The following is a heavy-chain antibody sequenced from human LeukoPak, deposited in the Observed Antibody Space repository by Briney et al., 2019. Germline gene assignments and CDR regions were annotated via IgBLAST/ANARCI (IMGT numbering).Heavy chain of an antibody. V-gene: IGHV4-4*07. CDR2: IYSSGSA. CDR1: GASISTYY. Sequence: KPSETLSLTCTVSGASISTYYWSWIRQPAGKGLEWIGRIYSSGSANYNPSLKSRITMSVDTSKNQFSLEVSSVTAADTAVYYCAREGPSGYNYGLYYSDYWGQGTLVTVSS. CDR3: AREGPSGYNYGLYYSDY. D-gene: IGHD5-18*01. J-gene: IGHJ4*02.